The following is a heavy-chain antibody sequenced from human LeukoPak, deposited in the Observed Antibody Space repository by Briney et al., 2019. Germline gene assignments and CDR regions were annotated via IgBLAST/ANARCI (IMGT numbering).Heavy chain of an antibody. CDR2: ISAYNGNT. D-gene: IGHD3-22*01. J-gene: IGHJ3*02. Sequence: ASVKVSCKASGYTFTVYGISWVRQAPGQGLEWMGWISAYNGNTNYAQKFQGRVTMTTDTSTSTAYMELRSLRSDDTAVYYCAREGYYDSSGYPPYAFDIWGQGTMVTVSS. CDR3: AREGYYDSSGYPPYAFDI. CDR1: GYTFTVYG. V-gene: IGHV1-18*01.